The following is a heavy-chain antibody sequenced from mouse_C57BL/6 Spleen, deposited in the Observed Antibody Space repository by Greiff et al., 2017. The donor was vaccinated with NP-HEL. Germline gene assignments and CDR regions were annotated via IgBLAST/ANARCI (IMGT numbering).Heavy chain of an antibody. V-gene: IGHV1-81*01. CDR3: AKDYGSSYGWYFDV. CDR2: IYPRSGNT. J-gene: IGHJ1*03. CDR1: GYTFTSYG. Sequence: VQLQQSGAELARPGASVKLSCKASGYTFTSYGISWVKQRTGQGLEWIGEIYPRSGNTYYNEKFKGKATPTADKSSSTAYMELRSLTSEDSAVYFCAKDYGSSYGWYFDVWGTGTTVTVSS. D-gene: IGHD1-1*01.